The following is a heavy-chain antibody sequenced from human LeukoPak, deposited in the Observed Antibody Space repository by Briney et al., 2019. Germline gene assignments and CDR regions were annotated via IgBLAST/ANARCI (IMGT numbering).Heavy chain of an antibody. J-gene: IGHJ3*02. CDR2: IIPIFGTA. V-gene: IGHV1-69*13. CDR1: GGTFSSYA. Sequence: GASVKVSCKASGGTFSSYAISWVRQAPGQGLEWMGGIIPIFGTANYAQKFQGRVTITADESTSTAYMELSSLRSEDTAVYYCARDSAKMATSFFDAFDIWGQGTMVTVSS. D-gene: IGHD5-24*01. CDR3: ARDSAKMATSFFDAFDI.